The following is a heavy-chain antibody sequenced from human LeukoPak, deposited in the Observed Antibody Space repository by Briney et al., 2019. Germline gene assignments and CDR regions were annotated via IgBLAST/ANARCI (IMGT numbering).Heavy chain of an antibody. J-gene: IGHJ3*02. D-gene: IGHD3-22*01. V-gene: IGHV4-39*07. CDR3: ARVQLYYYDSSGYAPDHDAFDI. CDR1: GGSINNNSYY. CDR2: IYYSGST. Sequence: SETLSLTCTVSGGSINNNSYYWGWIRQPPGKGLEWIGSIYYSGSTYYNPSLKSRVTISVDTSKNQFSLKLSSVTAADTAVYYCARVQLYYYDSSGYAPDHDAFDIWGQGTMVTVSS.